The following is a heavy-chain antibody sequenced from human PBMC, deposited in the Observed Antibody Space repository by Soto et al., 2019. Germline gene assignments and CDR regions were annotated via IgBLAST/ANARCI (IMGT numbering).Heavy chain of an antibody. V-gene: IGHV1-46*01. CDR1: GYTFTNSY. CDR3: AREPNESYYFDY. Sequence: QVHLVQSGAEVKKPGASVKVSCTASGYTFTNSYIHWVRQAPGQGLEWLGIIRPSGGRTEYAQRFQGRVTMTRDTSTSTVYMELTSLTSEDTAVYYCAREPNESYYFDYWGQGTLVTVSS. D-gene: IGHD5-18*01. J-gene: IGHJ4*02. CDR2: IRPSGGRT.